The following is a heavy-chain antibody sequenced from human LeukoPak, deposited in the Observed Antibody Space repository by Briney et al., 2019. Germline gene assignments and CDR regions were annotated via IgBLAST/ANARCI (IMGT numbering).Heavy chain of an antibody. CDR3: AKEQGLVRSYYGMDV. Sequence: PGGSLRLSCAASGFTFSSAAMSWVRQAHRQGLGWVSAISGSGGSTYYADSVKGRFTISRDNSKNTLYLQMNSLRAEDTAVYYCAKEQGLVRSYYGMDVWGQGTTVTVSS. CDR1: GFTFSSAA. V-gene: IGHV3-23*01. J-gene: IGHJ6*02. CDR2: ISGSGGST. D-gene: IGHD6-19*01.